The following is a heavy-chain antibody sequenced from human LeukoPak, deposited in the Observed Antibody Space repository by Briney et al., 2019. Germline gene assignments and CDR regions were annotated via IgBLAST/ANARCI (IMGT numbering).Heavy chain of an antibody. D-gene: IGHD4-23*01. V-gene: IGHV3-7*01. Sequence: GGSLRLSCAASGFTFSSYWMSWVRQAPGKGLEWVANIKQDGSEKYYADSVKGRFTISRDNAKNSLYLQMNSLRAEDTAVYYCARDPPLRWYGGYYYYYYMDVWGKGTTVTVSS. J-gene: IGHJ6*03. CDR1: GFTFSSYW. CDR3: ARDPPLRWYGGYYYYYYMDV. CDR2: IKQDGSEK.